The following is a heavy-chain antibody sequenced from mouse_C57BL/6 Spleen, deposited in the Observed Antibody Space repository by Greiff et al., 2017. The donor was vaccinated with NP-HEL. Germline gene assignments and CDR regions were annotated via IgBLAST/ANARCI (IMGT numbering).Heavy chain of an antibody. CDR1: GYSITGYY. D-gene: IGHD2-2*01. CDR2: INPSTGGT. J-gene: IGHJ2*01. Sequence: VQLQQSGPELVKPGASVKISCKASGYSITGYYMNWVKQSPEKSLEWIGEINPSTGGTTYNQKFKAKATLTVDKSSSTAYMQLKSLTSEDSAVYYCARRYGYDGYFDYWGQGTTLTVSS. CDR3: ARRYGYDGYFDY. V-gene: IGHV1-42*01.